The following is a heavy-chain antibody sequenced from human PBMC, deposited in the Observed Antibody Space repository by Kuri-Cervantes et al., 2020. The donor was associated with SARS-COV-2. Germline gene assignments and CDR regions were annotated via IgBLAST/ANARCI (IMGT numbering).Heavy chain of an antibody. CDR1: GFTFDDYA. D-gene: IGHD6-6*01. V-gene: IGHV3-9*01. J-gene: IGHJ3*02. CDR3: ARVMYSSSARDAFDI. Sequence: GGSLRLSCAASGFTFDDYAMHWVRQAPGKGLEWVSGISWNSGSIGYADSVKGRFTISRDNAKNSLYLQMNSLRAEDTAVYYCARVMYSSSARDAFDIWGQGTMVTVSS. CDR2: ISWNSGSI.